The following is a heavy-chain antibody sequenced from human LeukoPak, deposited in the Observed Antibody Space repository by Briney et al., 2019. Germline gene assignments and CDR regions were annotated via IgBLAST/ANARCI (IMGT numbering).Heavy chain of an antibody. V-gene: IGHV1-2*06. CDR1: GYTFTGYY. CDR3: ARASKQLVPFSY. D-gene: IGHD6-6*01. J-gene: IGHJ4*02. Sequence: ASVNVSCKASGYTFTGYYMHWVRQAPGQGLEWMGRINPNSGGTNYAQKFQGRVTMTRDTSISTAYIELSRLRSDDTAVYYCARASKQLVPFSYWGQGTLVTVSS. CDR2: INPNSGGT.